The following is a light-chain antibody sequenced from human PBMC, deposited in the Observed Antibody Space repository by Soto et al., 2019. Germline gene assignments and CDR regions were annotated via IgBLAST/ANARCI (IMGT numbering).Light chain of an antibody. CDR2: KPS. V-gene: IGKV1-5*03. Sequence: DIQMTQSPSTLSASVGDRVTITCRASQSINNYLAWYQQKPGKAPKLFIFKPSTLESGVPSRFSGSGSGTEYTLSISSLQPDDFATDYCQQYESFPRTFGQGTKVEIK. J-gene: IGKJ1*01. CDR1: QSINNY. CDR3: QQYESFPRT.